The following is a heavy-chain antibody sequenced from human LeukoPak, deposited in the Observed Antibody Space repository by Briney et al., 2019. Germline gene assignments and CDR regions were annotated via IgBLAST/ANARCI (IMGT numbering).Heavy chain of an antibody. Sequence: PSETLSLTCTVSGGSISSSSYYWGWIRQPPGKGLEWIGSIYYSGSTYYNPSLKSRVTISVDTSKNQFSLKLSSVTAADTAVYYCARAYDFWSGYYVGFGFDYWGQGTLVTVSS. CDR1: GGSISSSSYY. V-gene: IGHV4-39*07. D-gene: IGHD3-3*01. CDR2: IYYSGST. CDR3: ARAYDFWSGYYVGFGFDY. J-gene: IGHJ4*02.